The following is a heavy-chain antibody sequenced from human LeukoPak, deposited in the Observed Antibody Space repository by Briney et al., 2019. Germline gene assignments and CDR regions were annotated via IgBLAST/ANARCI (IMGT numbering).Heavy chain of an antibody. D-gene: IGHD5-24*01. CDR3: ARGSRRWLHGLSHAKYYFDY. V-gene: IGHV4-34*01. CDR1: VGSFSGYY. Sequence: SGTLSLTCAVYVGSFSGYYWSWIRQPPGKGLEWIGEINHSGSTNYNPSLKSRVTISVDTSKNQFSLKLSSVTAADTAVYYCARGSRRWLHGLSHAKYYFDYWGQGTLVTVSS. CDR2: INHSGST. J-gene: IGHJ4*02.